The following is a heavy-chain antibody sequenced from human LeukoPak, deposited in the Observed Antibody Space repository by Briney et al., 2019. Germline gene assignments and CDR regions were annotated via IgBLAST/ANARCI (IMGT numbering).Heavy chain of an antibody. CDR1: GFTFSSYA. D-gene: IGHD1-7*01. CDR2: ISYEGSNR. J-gene: IGHJ4*02. V-gene: IGHV3-30-3*01. CDR3: ARAFGGRGYNWNYGDY. Sequence: GGSLRLSCAASGFTFSSYAMRWVRQAPGKGLGWVAVISYEGSNRYYADSVKGRFTLSRDKSKNTLSVQANSQRAEDTAVYYCARAFGGRGYNWNYGDYWGQGTLVTVSS.